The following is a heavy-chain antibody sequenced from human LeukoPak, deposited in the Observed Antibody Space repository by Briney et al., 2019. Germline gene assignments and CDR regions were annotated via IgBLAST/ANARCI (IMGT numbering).Heavy chain of an antibody. CDR3: AGDPSGYDSGWFDP. D-gene: IGHD5-12*01. J-gene: IGHJ5*02. V-gene: IGHV4-30-2*01. Sequence: PSETLSLTCAVSGGSISSGDYSWGWIRQPPGKGLEGIGYIYLSGSTFYNPSLQSRVTISLDGSKNQFSLRLSSVTAADTAVYFCAGDPSGYDSGWFDPWGQGTLVTVSS. CDR2: IYLSGST. CDR1: GGSISSGDYS.